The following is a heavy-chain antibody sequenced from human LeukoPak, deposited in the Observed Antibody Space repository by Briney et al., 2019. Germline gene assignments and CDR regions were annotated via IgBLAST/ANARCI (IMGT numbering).Heavy chain of an antibody. CDR1: GGPINTHY. D-gene: IGHD3-10*01. CDR3: ARARGLVYGSGSYHSSY. J-gene: IGHJ4*02. CDR2: IFYPGSS. V-gene: IGHV4-59*11. Sequence: PSETLSLTCSVSGGPINTHYWTWIRQPPRGGLEWCVHIFYPGSSNNNPSLNSRVRISLDRSKNHLPMRLTSVTAADTAVYYCARARGLVYGSGSYHSSYWGQGTLVTVSS.